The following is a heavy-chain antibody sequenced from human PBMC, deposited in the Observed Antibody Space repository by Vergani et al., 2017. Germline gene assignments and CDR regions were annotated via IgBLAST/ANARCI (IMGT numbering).Heavy chain of an antibody. J-gene: IGHJ3*01. CDR3: ARRAERLETLLRDDFEV. CDR1: GGSLSGYY. V-gene: IGHV4-34*01. D-gene: IGHD3-3*01. CDR2: INHSGTI. Sequence: QVQLQQWGPGLLKPSETLSLTCAVYGGSLSGYYWSWMRLAPGKGLEWIGEINHSGTINYNPTLKSPFNVSIDTSRDHFSLKLRSVSAADTAVYFCARRAERLETLLRDDFEVWGQGTFVTVSP.